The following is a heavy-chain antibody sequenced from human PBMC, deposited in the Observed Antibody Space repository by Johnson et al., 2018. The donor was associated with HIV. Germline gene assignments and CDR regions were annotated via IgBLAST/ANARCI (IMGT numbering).Heavy chain of an antibody. J-gene: IGHJ3*02. CDR2: ISYDVSNK. Sequence: QMLLVESGGGVVQPGGSLRLSCAASGFTFSSYAMHLVRQAPGKGLECVVTISYDVSNKYYADSVKGRFTLSSDNSKNTLYLQMNSLRPEVTAVYYFASVGRDLATRGGFDIWCTGKVVTVAS. CDR3: ASVGRDLATRGGFDI. D-gene: IGHD5-24*01. CDR1: GFTFSSYA. V-gene: IGHV3-30-3*01.